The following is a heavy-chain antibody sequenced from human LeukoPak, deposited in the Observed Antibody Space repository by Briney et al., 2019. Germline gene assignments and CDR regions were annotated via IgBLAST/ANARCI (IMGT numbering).Heavy chain of an antibody. D-gene: IGHD6-13*01. J-gene: IGHJ4*02. V-gene: IGHV1-2*02. CDR2: INPKSGAA. Sequence: ASVKVSCKASGYIFSDYYMHWVRQAPGQGLEWLGWINPKSGAADYAQQFRGRVTMTRDTSINTDYMEMKRVTSDDTAIYYCARGAEAETSPLDFWGQGTLVTVSS. CDR3: ARGAEAETSPLDF. CDR1: GYIFSDYY.